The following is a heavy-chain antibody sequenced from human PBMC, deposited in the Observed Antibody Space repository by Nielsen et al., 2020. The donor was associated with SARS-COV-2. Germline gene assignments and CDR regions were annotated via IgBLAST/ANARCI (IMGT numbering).Heavy chain of an antibody. Sequence: ASVKVSCKASGYTFTSYGISWVRQAPGQGLEWMGWISAYNGNTNYAQKLQGRVTMTTDTSTSTAYMELRSPRSDDTAVYYCARADSVYYDSSGYADYWGQGTLVTVSS. D-gene: IGHD3-22*01. J-gene: IGHJ4*02. CDR1: GYTFTSYG. CDR3: ARADSVYYDSSGYADY. CDR2: ISAYNGNT. V-gene: IGHV1-18*04.